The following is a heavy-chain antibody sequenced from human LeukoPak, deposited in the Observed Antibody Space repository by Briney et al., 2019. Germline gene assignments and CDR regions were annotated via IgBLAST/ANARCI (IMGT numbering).Heavy chain of an antibody. CDR1: GSIFTSYR. J-gene: IGHJ4*02. D-gene: IGHD1-26*01. V-gene: IGHV5-51*01. CDR3: ASRGGGSFDY. CDR2: IYLGDADT. Sequence: GAALKISCEGAGSIFTSYRNGWGRQMPGEGQEGMGIIYLGDADTRYSPSFQGQVTISADKSISTAYLQWSSLKASDTAMYYCASRGGGSFDYWGQGTLVTVSS.